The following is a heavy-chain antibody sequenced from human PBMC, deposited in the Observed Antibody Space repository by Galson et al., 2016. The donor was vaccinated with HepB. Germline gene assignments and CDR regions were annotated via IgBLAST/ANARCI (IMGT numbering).Heavy chain of an antibody. Sequence: SLRLSCAASGFTFSSYVMYWVRQAPGKGLDCVSAISSNGGTTYYADSVKGRFTISRDNSKNTLYLQMSSLRAEDTAVYYCVKMYTKYAYYYYGMDVWGQGTTVTVSS. CDR3: VKMYTKYAYYYYGMDV. CDR1: GFTFSSYV. V-gene: IGHV3-64D*06. J-gene: IGHJ6*02. D-gene: IGHD1-1*01. CDR2: ISSNGGTT.